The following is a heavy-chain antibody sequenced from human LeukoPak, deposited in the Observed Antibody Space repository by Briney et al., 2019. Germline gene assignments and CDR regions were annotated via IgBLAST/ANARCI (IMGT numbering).Heavy chain of an antibody. V-gene: IGHV4-59*01. CDR3: ARTNLWAGFRFDP. CDR2: IYYSGST. D-gene: IGHD3/OR15-3a*01. CDR1: AGSISSYY. Sequence: KSSETLSLTCTVSAGSISSYYWSWIRQPPGKGLEWIGYIYYSGSTNYNPSLKSRVTISVDTSKNQFSLKLSSVTAADTAVYYCARTNLWAGFRFDPWGQGTLVTVSS. J-gene: IGHJ5*02.